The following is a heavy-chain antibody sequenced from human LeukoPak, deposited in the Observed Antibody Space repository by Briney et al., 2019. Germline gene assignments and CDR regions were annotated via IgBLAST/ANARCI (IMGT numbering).Heavy chain of an antibody. D-gene: IGHD3-22*01. CDR3: AREGSGNYYDSRPGDY. Sequence: SETLSLTCTVSGGSISSYYWSWIRQPPGKGLEWIGYIYYSGSTNYNPSLKSRVTLSVDTSKNQFSLKLSSVTAADTAIYFCAREGSGNYYDSRPGDYWGQGTLVTVSS. V-gene: IGHV4-59*12. CDR2: IYYSGST. J-gene: IGHJ4*02. CDR1: GGSISSYY.